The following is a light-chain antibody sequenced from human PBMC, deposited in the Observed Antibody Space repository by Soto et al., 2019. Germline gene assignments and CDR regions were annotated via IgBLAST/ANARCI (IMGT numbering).Light chain of an antibody. J-gene: IGKJ4*01. Sequence: EIVLTQSPATLSLSPGERATLSCRVSQSVTSFLAWSQQNPGQAPSLLIYDASNRATGIPARFSGSGSGTDFTLTISSLEPEDFAVYYCQQRSNWPLTFGGGTKVETK. CDR3: QQRSNWPLT. CDR2: DAS. CDR1: QSVTSF. V-gene: IGKV3-11*01.